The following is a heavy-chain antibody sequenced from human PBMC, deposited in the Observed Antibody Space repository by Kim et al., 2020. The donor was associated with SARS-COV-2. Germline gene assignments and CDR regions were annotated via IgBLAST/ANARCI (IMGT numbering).Heavy chain of an antibody. V-gene: IGHV1-24*01. D-gene: IGHD6-19*01. CDR1: GYTLTELS. J-gene: IGHJ6*02. CDR2: FDPEDGET. CDR3: AAGIAVAGTPDIYYYYYGMDV. Sequence: ASVKVSCKVSGYTLTELSMHWVRQAPGKGLEWMGGFDPEDGETIYAQKCQGRVTMTEDTSTDTAYMELSSLRSEDTAVYYCAAGIAVAGTPDIYYYYYGMDVWGQGTTVTVSS.